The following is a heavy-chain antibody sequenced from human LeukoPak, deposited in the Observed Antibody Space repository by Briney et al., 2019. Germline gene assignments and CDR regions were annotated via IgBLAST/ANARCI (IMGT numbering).Heavy chain of an antibody. V-gene: IGHV4-4*02. Sequence: SGTLSLTCAVSGGSISSSNWWSWVRQPPGKGLEWLGEIYHSGSTNYNPSLKSRVTISVDKSKNQFSLKLSSVTAADTAVYYCARDGSGSYKGFYYFDYWGHGTLVTVSS. D-gene: IGHD3-10*01. J-gene: IGHJ4*01. CDR1: GGSISSSNW. CDR2: IYHSGST. CDR3: ARDGSGSYKGFYYFDY.